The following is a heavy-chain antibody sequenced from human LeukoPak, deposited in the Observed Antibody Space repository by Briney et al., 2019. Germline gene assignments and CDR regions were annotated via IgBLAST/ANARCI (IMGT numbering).Heavy chain of an antibody. CDR1: GFTFSSYG. Sequence: GGTLRLSCAASGFTFSSYGMSWVRQAPGKGLEWVSAISGSGGSTYYADSVKGRFTISRDNSKNTLYLQMNSLRAEDTAVYYCAKLSAAALDYNFDYWGQGTLVTVSS. CDR2: ISGSGGST. D-gene: IGHD6-13*01. CDR3: AKLSAAALDYNFDY. V-gene: IGHV3-23*01. J-gene: IGHJ4*02.